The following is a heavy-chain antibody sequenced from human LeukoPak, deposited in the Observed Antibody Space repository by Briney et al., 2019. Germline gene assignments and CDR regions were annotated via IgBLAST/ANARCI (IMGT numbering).Heavy chain of an antibody. Sequence: PSETLSLTCAVYGGSFTGYYRSWIRQPPGKGLEWIGEINPSGSTNYNPSLKSRVTISVDTSKNQFSLKLSSVTAADTAVYYCARGHYYGSGSYYKVVRKMYYFDYWGQGTLVTVSS. J-gene: IGHJ4*02. V-gene: IGHV4-34*01. CDR2: INPSGST. D-gene: IGHD3-10*01. CDR3: ARGHYYGSGSYYKVVRKMYYFDY. CDR1: GGSFTGYY.